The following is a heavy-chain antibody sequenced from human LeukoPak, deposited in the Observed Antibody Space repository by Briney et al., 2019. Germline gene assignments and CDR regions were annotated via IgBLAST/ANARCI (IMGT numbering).Heavy chain of an antibody. CDR2: INTNTGNP. CDR1: GYTFTSYA. D-gene: IGHD6-13*01. J-gene: IGHJ6*03. CDR3: AREGAAAGLFYYYYYMDV. Sequence: ASVKVSCKASGYTFTSYAMNWVRQAPGQGLEWMGWINTNTGNPTYAQGFTGRFVFSLDTSVSTAYLQISSLKAEDTAVYYCAREGAAAGLFYYYYYMDVWGKGTTVTVSS. V-gene: IGHV7-4-1*02.